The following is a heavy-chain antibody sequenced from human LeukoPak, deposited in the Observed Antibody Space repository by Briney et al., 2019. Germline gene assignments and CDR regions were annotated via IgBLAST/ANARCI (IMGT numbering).Heavy chain of an antibody. CDR1: GLTFSGYA. CDR3: AKGRGVVAATLDSWAFDI. CDR2: ISGSGGST. D-gene: IGHD2-15*01. V-gene: IGHV3-23*01. J-gene: IGHJ3*02. Sequence: PGGSLRLSCAASGLTFSGYAMSWVRQAPGKGLEWVSPISGSGGSTYYADSVKGRFTISRDNSKNTLYLQMNSLRAEDTAVYYCAKGRGVVAATLDSWAFDIWGPGTMVTVSS.